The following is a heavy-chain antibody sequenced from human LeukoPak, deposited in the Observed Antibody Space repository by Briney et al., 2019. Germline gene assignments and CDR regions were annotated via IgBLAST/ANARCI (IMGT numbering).Heavy chain of an antibody. CDR2: INPNSGGT. D-gene: IGHD2-8*01. V-gene: IGHV1-2*02. Sequence: ASVKVSCKASGYTFTGYYMHWVRQAPGQGLEWMGWINPNSGGTNYAQKFQGRVTMTRDTSISTAYMELSRLRSDDTAVYYCAGSLGYCTSNVCYLKYWGQGTLVTVSS. CDR3: AGSLGYCTSNVCYLKY. J-gene: IGHJ4*02. CDR1: GYTFTGYY.